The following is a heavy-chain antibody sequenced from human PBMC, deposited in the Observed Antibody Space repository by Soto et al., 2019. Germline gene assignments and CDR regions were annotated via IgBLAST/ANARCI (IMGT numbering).Heavy chain of an antibody. CDR1: GGTFSSYA. V-gene: IGHV1-69*01. CDR2: IIPIFGTA. D-gene: IGHD3-10*01. J-gene: IGHJ6*02. CDR3: AREIVEKYGSGSYPSPYYYYYGMDV. Sequence: QVQLVQSGAEVKKPGSSVKVSCKASGGTFSSYAISWVRQAPGQGLEWMGGIIPIFGTANYAQKFQGRVTITADESTSTAYMELSSLRSEDTAVYYCAREIVEKYGSGSYPSPYYYYYGMDVWGQGTTVTVSS.